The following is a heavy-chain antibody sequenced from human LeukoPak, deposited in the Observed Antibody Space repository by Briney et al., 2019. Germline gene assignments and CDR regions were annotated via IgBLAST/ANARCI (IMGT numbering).Heavy chain of an antibody. V-gene: IGHV3-64D*06. CDR1: GFTFSSNG. CDR3: VKDQSGSGSW. CDR2: IIYDGSST. D-gene: IGHD3-10*01. J-gene: IGHJ4*02. Sequence: PGRSLRLSCSASGFTFSSNGMRWVRQAPGKGLEYVSTIIYDGSSTYYADSVKGRFTISRDNSKNTVHLQLNSLGPEDTAVYYCVKDQSGSGSWWGQGTLVTVSS.